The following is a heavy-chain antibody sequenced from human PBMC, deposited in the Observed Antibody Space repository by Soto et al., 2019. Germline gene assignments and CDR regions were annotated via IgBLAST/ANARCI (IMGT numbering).Heavy chain of an antibody. CDR2: IYYSGST. V-gene: IGHV4-61*01. J-gene: IGHJ4*02. Sequence: SETLSLTCTVSGDSVSGASYYWGWIRQPPGRGLEWIGYIYYSGSTTYNPSLKSRVTISVDTSKKQFSLKVSSVTAADTAVYYCARYYFDRNYFDYWGQGALVPVSS. CDR1: GDSVSGASYY. CDR3: ARYYFDRNYFDY. D-gene: IGHD3-22*01.